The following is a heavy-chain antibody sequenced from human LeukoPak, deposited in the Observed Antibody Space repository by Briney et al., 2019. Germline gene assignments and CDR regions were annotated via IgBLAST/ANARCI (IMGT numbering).Heavy chain of an antibody. CDR3: ARQAEGDEPRDY. Sequence: GESLKISCKGSGYKFTSYWIGWVRQMPGKGLEWMGIVRPGDSETRYSPSFQGQVTISVDRSISTAYLQWSRLKASDTAMYYCARQAEGDEPRDYWGQGTLVTVSS. V-gene: IGHV5-51*01. CDR2: VRPGDSET. D-gene: IGHD1-14*01. CDR1: GYKFTSYW. J-gene: IGHJ4*02.